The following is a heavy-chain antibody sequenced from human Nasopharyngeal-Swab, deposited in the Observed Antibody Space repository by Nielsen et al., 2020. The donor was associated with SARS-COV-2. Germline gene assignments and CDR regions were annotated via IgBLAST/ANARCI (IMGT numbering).Heavy chain of an antibody. CDR3: ARRGRCSGSSCDMDV. Sequence: GGSLRLSCAASGFTFSSYGMHWVRQAPGKGLEWVAVIWYDGSNKYYADSVKGRFTISRDNSKNTLYLQMNSLRAEDTAVYYCARRGRCSGSSCDMDVWGQGTTVTVSS. V-gene: IGHV3-33*01. CDR2: IWYDGSNK. J-gene: IGHJ6*02. D-gene: IGHD2-2*01. CDR1: GFTFSSYG.